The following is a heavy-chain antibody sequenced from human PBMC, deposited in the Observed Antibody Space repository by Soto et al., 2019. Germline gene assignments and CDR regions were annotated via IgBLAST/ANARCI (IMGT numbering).Heavy chain of an antibody. J-gene: IGHJ4*02. CDR2: ISFDGSVE. CDR1: GFRSSSYG. Sequence: GGSLRLSCGASGFRSSSYGMHWVRQAPGKGLEWVAVISFDGSVEQYADSVQGRFTISRDKSKNTLYLQMNSLRAEDTAVYYCARALEYWGQGTLVTVSS. V-gene: IGHV3-30*03. CDR3: ARALEY.